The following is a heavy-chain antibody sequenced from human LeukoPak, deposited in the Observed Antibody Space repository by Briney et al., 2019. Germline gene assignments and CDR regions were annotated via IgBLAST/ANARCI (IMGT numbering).Heavy chain of an antibody. V-gene: IGHV4-31*03. CDR3: ARYSPIAPFDN. CDR1: GDSVSSGDNC. Sequence: SETLSLTCSVSGDSVSSGDNCWSWLRQHPGKGLEWIGYIFYSGATYYNPSLTSRVSISVHTSKNQFSLRLSSVTAADTAVYYCARYSPIAPFDNWGQGTLVTVSS. D-gene: IGHD2/OR15-2a*01. J-gene: IGHJ4*02. CDR2: IFYSGAT.